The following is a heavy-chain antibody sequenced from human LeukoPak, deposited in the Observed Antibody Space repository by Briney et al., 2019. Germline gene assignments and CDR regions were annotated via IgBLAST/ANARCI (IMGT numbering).Heavy chain of an antibody. D-gene: IGHD3-16*01. CDR1: GFTFSSYN. Sequence: GGSLRLSCAASGFTFSSYNMNWVRQAPGKGLKWVSYISSSSSTIYYADSVKGRFTISGDNAKNSLYLQMNSLRAEDTAVYYCVRAQGLGESENHWGQGTLVTVSS. CDR2: ISSSSSTI. V-gene: IGHV3-48*04. J-gene: IGHJ4*02. CDR3: VRAQGLGESENH.